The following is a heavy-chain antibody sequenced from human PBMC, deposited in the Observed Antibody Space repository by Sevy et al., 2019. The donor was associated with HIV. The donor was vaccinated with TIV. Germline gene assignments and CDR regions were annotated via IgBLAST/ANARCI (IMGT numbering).Heavy chain of an antibody. D-gene: IGHD1-1*01. J-gene: IGHJ6*02. Sequence: SETLSLTCNVSGGSMTSSYWNWIRQPPGKGLEWIGYIYYTGNSKYNPSLKSRVTISVDTSKKQYSLKLSSVTAADTAEYYGGRGYALGVHYGMDVWGQGTTVTVSS. CDR1: GGSMTSSY. V-gene: IGHV4-59*01. CDR2: IYYTGNS. CDR3: GRGYALGVHYGMDV.